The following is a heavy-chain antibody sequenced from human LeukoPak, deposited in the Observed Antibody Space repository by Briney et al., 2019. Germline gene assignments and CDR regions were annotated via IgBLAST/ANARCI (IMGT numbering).Heavy chain of an antibody. V-gene: IGHV3-21*01. D-gene: IGHD3-16*01. CDR3: ARVPGLGGY. CDR1: GFTFSSYS. Sequence: GRSLRLSCAASGFTFSSYSMNWVRQAPGKGLEWVSSISSSSSYIYYADSVKGRFTISRDNAKNLLYLQMNSLRAEDTAVYYCARVPGLGGYWGQGTLVTVSS. CDR2: ISSSSSYI. J-gene: IGHJ4*02.